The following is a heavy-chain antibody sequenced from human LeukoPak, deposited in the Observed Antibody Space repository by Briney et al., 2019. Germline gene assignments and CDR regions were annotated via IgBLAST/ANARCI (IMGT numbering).Heavy chain of an antibody. J-gene: IGHJ5*02. Sequence: SETLSLTCTVSGGSMRSQYWSWIRQTPGKGPEWIGLIYYDGATNYNPSLKSRVTISVDTSKNQFSLRPKSVTAADTAVYYCARDGILVPGSDNWFDPWGRGTLVTVSS. CDR3: ARDGILVPGSDNWFDP. CDR2: IYYDGAT. D-gene: IGHD6-19*01. V-gene: IGHV4-59*11. CDR1: GGSMRSQY.